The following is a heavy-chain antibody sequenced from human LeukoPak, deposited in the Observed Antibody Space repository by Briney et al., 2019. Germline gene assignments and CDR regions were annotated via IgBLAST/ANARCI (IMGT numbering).Heavy chain of an antibody. Sequence: PSETLSLTCAVYGGSFSGYYWSWIRQPPGKGLEWIGEINHSGSINYNPSLKSRVTISVDTSKDQFSLKLRSVTAADTAVYYCARQAPYGSGRVYYYYYYYMDVWGKGTTVTISS. CDR1: GGSFSGYY. CDR2: INHSGSI. D-gene: IGHD3-10*01. J-gene: IGHJ6*03. V-gene: IGHV4-34*01. CDR3: ARQAPYGSGRVYYYYYYYMDV.